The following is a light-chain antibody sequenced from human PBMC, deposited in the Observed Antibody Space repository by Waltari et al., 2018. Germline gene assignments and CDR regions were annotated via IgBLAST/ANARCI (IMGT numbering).Light chain of an antibody. V-gene: IGLV4-69*01. Sequence: QLVLTQSPSDSASLGASVKLTCNLDSGPRTNVIAWLQQQPEKGPRYLMKINSDGSHVKGDEIPDRFSGSGSGAERYLTISSLQSEDEADYYCQTGGHGTWVFGGGTKLTVL. CDR3: QTGGHGTWV. CDR2: INSDGSH. J-gene: IGLJ3*02. CDR1: SGPRTNV.